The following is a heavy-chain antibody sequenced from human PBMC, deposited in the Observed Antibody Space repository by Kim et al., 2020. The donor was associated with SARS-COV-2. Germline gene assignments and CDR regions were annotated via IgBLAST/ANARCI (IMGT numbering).Heavy chain of an antibody. CDR2: INTNTGNP. Sequence: ASVKVSCKASGYTFTSYAMNWVRQAPGQGLEWMGWINTNTGNPTYAQGFTGRFVFSLDTSVSTAYLQISSLKAEDTAVYYCARDRSIAAAGIPNWFDPWGQGTLVTVSS. CDR1: GYTFTSYA. J-gene: IGHJ5*02. V-gene: IGHV7-4-1*02. CDR3: ARDRSIAAAGIPNWFDP. D-gene: IGHD6-13*01.